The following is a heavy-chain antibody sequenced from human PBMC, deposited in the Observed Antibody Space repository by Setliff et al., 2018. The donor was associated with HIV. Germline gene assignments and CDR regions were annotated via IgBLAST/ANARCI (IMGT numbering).Heavy chain of an antibody. Sequence: GASVKVSCKASGGTFGSYAVSWVRQAPGQGLEWMGGIIPMFGTAKYAQKFQARATLTTDESTSTAYMEVSGLKSDDTAVYYCARSGYGDYDVEAPWDYWGQGTLVTVSS. D-gene: IGHD4-17*01. CDR3: ARSGYGDYDVEAPWDY. CDR1: GGTFGSYA. CDR2: IIPMFGTA. J-gene: IGHJ4*02. V-gene: IGHV1-69*05.